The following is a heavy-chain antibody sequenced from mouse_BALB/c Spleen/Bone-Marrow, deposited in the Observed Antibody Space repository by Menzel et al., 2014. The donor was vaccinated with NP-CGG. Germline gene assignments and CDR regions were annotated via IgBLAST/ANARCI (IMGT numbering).Heavy chain of an antibody. J-gene: IGHJ2*01. D-gene: IGHD1-1*01. CDR2: IDPANGNT. CDR1: GFNIKDTY. CDR3: ARSYGSSPFDY. Sequence: VQLKQSGAELVKPGASVKLSCTASGFNIKDTYMYWVKQRPEQGLEWIGRIDPANGNTKYDPKFQGKATITADTSSNTAYLQLSSLTSEDTAVYYCARSYGSSPFDYWGQGTTLTVSS. V-gene: IGHV14-3*02.